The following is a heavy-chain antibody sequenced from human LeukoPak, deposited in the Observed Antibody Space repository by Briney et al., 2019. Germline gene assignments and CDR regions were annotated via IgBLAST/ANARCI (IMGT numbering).Heavy chain of an antibody. V-gene: IGHV4-4*09. CDR3: ARHWIETTKTYSYWFDT. CDR2: IYTRWST. J-gene: IGHJ5*02. CDR1: GGSISSYY. Sequence: PSETLSLTCTVSGGSISSYYWSWIPQPPGKGLECIGFIYTRWSTNDNPSLTSRVVMSGDKSKNQVSLTLNYVTAADTAVYYCARHWIETTKTYSYWFDTWGQGTLVTVSS. D-gene: IGHD1-1*01.